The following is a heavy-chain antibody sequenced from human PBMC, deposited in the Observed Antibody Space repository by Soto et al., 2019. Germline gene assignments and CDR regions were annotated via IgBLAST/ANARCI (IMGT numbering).Heavy chain of an antibody. Sequence: ASVKVSCKASGYTFTGYYMHWVRQAPGQGLEWMGWINPNSGGTNYAQKFQGWVTMTRDTSISTAYMELSRLRSDDTAVYYCARANDFWSGYSGNYYYYGMDVWGQGTTVTVSS. V-gene: IGHV1-2*04. D-gene: IGHD3-3*01. CDR2: INPNSGGT. CDR3: ARANDFWSGYSGNYYYYGMDV. J-gene: IGHJ6*02. CDR1: GYTFTGYY.